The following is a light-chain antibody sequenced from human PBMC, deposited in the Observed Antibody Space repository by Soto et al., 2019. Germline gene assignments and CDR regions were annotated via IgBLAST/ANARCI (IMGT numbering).Light chain of an antibody. CDR2: GAS. J-gene: IGKJ5*01. CDR3: QQYDNWPPIT. Sequence: EIVLTQTPATLSVSPGERATLSCRASQSVFSNLAWYQQKPGQAPRLLIYGASTRATGIPARFSGSGSGTEFTLTISSLQSEDFAVYYCQQYDNWPPITFGQGTRLEIK. V-gene: IGKV3-15*01. CDR1: QSVFSN.